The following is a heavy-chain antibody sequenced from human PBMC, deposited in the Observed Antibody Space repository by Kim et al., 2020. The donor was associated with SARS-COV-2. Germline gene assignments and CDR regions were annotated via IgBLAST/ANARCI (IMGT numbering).Heavy chain of an antibody. CDR1: GFTFSSYW. CDR3: ARDGYFDWLLYHYYGMDV. D-gene: IGHD3-9*01. CDR2: INSDGSST. V-gene: IGHV3-74*01. Sequence: GGSLRLSCAASGFTFSSYWMHWVRQAPGKGLVWVSRINSDGSSTSYADSVKGRFTISRDNAKNTLYLQMNSLRAEDTAVYYCARDGYFDWLLYHYYGMDVWGKGTTVTVSS. J-gene: IGHJ6*04.